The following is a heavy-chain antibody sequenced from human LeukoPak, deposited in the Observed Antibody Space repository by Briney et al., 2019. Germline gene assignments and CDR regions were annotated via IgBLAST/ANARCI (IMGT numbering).Heavy chain of an antibody. Sequence: SETLSLTCTVSGGSISSYYWSWIRQPPGKGLEWIGYIYYSGSTNYNPSLKSRVTISVDTSKNQFSLKLSSVTAADTAVYYCASSWYNEYFQHWGQGTLVTVSS. CDR3: ASSWYNEYFQH. CDR2: IYYSGST. D-gene: IGHD6-13*01. CDR1: GGSISSYY. J-gene: IGHJ1*01. V-gene: IGHV4-59*08.